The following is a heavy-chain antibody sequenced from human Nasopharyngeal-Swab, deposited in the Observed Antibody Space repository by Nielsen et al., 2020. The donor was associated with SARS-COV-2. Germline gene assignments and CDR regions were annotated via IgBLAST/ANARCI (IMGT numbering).Heavy chain of an antibody. CDR2: MNPNSGNT. D-gene: IGHD3-22*01. CDR3: ARGRKITMIVVVIPTHYYYMDV. J-gene: IGHJ6*03. CDR1: GYTFTSFG. Sequence: ASVKVSCKASGYTFTSFGISWARQATGQGLEWMGWMNPNSGNTGYAQKFQGRVTMTRNTSISTAYMELSSLRSEDTAVYYCARGRKITMIVVVIPTHYYYMDVWGKGTTVTVSS. V-gene: IGHV1-8*02.